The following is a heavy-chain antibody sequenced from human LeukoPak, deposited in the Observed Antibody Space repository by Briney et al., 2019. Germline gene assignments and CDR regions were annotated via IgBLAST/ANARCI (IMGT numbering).Heavy chain of an antibody. CDR2: INSDGSST. D-gene: IGHD4-17*01. CDR3: ARLVADGDYTLDFDN. Sequence: PGGSLRLSRAASGFTFRSYWMHWVRQAPGKGLVWVSHINSDGSSTSYVDSVKGRFTISRDNGKNTLFLQMNSLRVEDTAVYYCARLVADGDYTLDFDNWGQGTLVTVSS. V-gene: IGHV3-74*01. J-gene: IGHJ4*02. CDR1: GFTFRSYW.